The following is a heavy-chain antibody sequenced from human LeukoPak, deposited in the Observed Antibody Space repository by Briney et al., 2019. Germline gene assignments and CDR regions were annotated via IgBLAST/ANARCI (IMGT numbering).Heavy chain of an antibody. V-gene: IGHV3-21*01. Sequence: PGGSLRPSCAASGFTFSSYSMNWVRQAPGKGLEWVSSISSSSSYIYYADSVKGRFTISRDNAKNSLYLQMNSLRAEDTAVYYCARDHGYYYDSSGFHGPARYFDYWGQGTLVTVSS. CDR1: GFTFSSYS. CDR2: ISSSSSYI. D-gene: IGHD3-22*01. J-gene: IGHJ4*02. CDR3: ARDHGYYYDSSGFHGPARYFDY.